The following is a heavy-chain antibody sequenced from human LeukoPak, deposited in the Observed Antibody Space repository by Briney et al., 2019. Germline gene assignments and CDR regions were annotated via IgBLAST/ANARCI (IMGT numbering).Heavy chain of an antibody. Sequence: KPSETLSLTCAVYGGSFSGYYWSWIRQPPGKGLEWIGEINHSGSTNYNPSLKSRVTISVDTSKNQFSLKLSSVTAADTAVYYCARRRVRYFDWLGGYFDYWGQGTLVTVSS. J-gene: IGHJ4*02. V-gene: IGHV4-34*01. CDR2: INHSGST. CDR1: GGSFSGYY. D-gene: IGHD3-9*01. CDR3: ARRRVRYFDWLGGYFDY.